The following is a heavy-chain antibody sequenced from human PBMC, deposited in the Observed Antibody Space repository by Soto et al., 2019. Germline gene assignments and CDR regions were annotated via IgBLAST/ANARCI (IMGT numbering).Heavy chain of an antibody. CDR2: IYWDDDK. CDR1: GFSLSTSGVG. CDR3: AHSYSCSRDSSYSNISWLDP. D-gene: IGHD2-15*01. J-gene: IGHJ5*02. Sequence: QITLKESGPTLVKPTQTLTLTCTFSGFSLSTSGVGVGWIRQPPGKALEWLALIYWDDDKRYSPSLKSRLTIPKDTSKNQVVLTMTIMDPVDTATYYCAHSYSCSRDSSYSNISWLDPWGQGTLVTVSS. V-gene: IGHV2-5*02.